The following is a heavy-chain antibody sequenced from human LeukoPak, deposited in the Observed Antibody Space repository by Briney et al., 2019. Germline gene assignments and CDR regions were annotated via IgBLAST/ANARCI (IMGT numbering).Heavy chain of an antibody. D-gene: IGHD5-18*01. V-gene: IGHV3-30*18. CDR3: AKDKYSYGHTRFDY. CDR1: GFTFSSYG. Sequence: PGRSLRLSCAASGFTFSSYGMHWVRQAPGKGLEWVAVISYDGSNKYYADSVKGRFTISRDNSKNTLYLQMNSLRAEDTAVYYCAKDKYSYGHTRFDYWGQGTLVTVSS. CDR2: ISYDGSNK. J-gene: IGHJ4*02.